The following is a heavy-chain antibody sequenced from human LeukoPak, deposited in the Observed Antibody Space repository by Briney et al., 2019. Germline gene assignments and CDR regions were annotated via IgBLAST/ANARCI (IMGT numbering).Heavy chain of an antibody. Sequence: SVTVSFKASGYTFTVYYMHWVRQAPGQGLEWMGWINPNSGGTNYAQKFQGRVTMTRDTSISTAYMELSRLRSDDTAVYYCARAIKGDNWFDPWGQGTLVTVSS. D-gene: IGHD5-12*01. J-gene: IGHJ5*02. V-gene: IGHV1-2*02. CDR1: GYTFTVYY. CDR2: INPNSGGT. CDR3: ARAIKGDNWFDP.